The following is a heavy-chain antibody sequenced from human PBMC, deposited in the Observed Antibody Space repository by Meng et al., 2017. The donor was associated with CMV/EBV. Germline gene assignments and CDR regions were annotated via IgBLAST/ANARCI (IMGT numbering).Heavy chain of an antibody. Sequence: LDQGGGGRLKHSVTLSLTWVAYGGCVSGYYWSWIRQPPGKGLEWIEEINHSGSTNYNPSLKSRVTISVDTSKNQFSLKLSSVTAADTAVYYCARGVGATGKDDYWGQGTLVTVSS. V-gene: IGHV4-34*01. CDR3: ARGVGATGKDDY. D-gene: IGHD1-26*01. CDR1: GGCVSGYY. CDR2: INHSGST. J-gene: IGHJ4*02.